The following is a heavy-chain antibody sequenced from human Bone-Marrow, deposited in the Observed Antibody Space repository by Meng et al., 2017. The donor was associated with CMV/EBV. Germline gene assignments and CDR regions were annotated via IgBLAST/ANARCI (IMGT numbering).Heavy chain of an antibody. CDR3: ARLGSSGVNFDY. J-gene: IGHJ4*02. CDR2: VSYSGST. D-gene: IGHD6-6*01. CDR1: GGSIFNYY. Sequence: SETLSLTCTVSGGSIFNYYWSWIRQPPGKGLEWIGYVSYSGSTNYNPSLKSRVTISLDTSKNQFSLKLSSVTAADTAVYYCARLGSSGVNFDYWGQGTLVTVSS. V-gene: IGHV4-59*01.